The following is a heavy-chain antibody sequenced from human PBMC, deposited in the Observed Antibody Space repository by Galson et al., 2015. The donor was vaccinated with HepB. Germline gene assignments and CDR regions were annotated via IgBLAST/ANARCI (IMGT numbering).Heavy chain of an antibody. V-gene: IGHV4-61*02. CDR1: GGSISSGSYY. CDR3: ARAAAGTFDY. Sequence: TLSLTCTVSGGSISSGSYYWSWIRQPAGKGLEWIGRIYTSGSTNYNPSLKSRVTMSVDTSKNQFSLKLSSVTAADTAVYYCARAAAGTFDYRGQGTLVTVSS. J-gene: IGHJ4*02. D-gene: IGHD6-13*01. CDR2: IYTSGST.